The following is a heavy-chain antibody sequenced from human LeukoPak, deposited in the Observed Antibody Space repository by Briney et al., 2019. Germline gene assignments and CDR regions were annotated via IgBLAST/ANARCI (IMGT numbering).Heavy chain of an antibody. Sequence: SETLSLTCSVSGDSIDSGTKFWGWIRQSPGKGLEWIGNIHYSGRTYYNPSLKSRVTISVDTSKNQFSLKLSSVTAADTAFYYCARDLFLREVPGWFDPWGQGTLVTVSS. CDR3: ARDLFLREVPGWFDP. CDR2: IHYSGRT. V-gene: IGHV4-39*07. D-gene: IGHD3-10*01. CDR1: GDSIDSGTKF. J-gene: IGHJ5*02.